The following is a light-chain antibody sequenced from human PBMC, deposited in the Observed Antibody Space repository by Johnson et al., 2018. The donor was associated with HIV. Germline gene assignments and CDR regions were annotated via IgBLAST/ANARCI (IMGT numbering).Light chain of an antibody. CDR2: ANN. V-gene: IGLV1-51*02. CDR1: SSNIGNNL. J-gene: IGLJ1*01. CDR3: GTWDGSLSVYV. Sequence: QSVLTQPPSVSAAPGQKVTISCSGSSSNIGNNLASWYQQLPGTAPKLLIYANNKLPSGIPARFSGSKSATSATLDITGLQTGDEDDYYCGTWDGSLSVYVFGAGTEVTVL.